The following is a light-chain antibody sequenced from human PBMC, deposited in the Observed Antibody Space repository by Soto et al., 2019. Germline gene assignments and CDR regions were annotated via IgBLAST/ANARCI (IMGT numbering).Light chain of an antibody. Sequence: GDTFTITCRSSEMNTIYLNWYQQRSGKAPRLLIHAATILQSGVPSRFSGSGSGTDFTLTITSLQPEDSATYYCQQTYSPPHTFGGGTKVDIK. CDR2: AAT. J-gene: IGKJ4*01. CDR1: EMNTIY. CDR3: QQTYSPPHT. V-gene: IGKV1-39*01.